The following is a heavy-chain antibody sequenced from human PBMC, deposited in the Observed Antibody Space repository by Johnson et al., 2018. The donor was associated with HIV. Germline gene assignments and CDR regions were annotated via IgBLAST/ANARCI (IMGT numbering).Heavy chain of an antibody. CDR3: ARDAIRFGGVEFGESVGDAFDI. CDR1: GFTFSSYA. D-gene: IGHD3-16*01. CDR2: ISYDGNNK. Sequence: QMLLVESGGGVVQPGRSLRLSCAASGFTFSSYAMHWVRQAPGKGLEWVAVISYDGNNKYYADSVKGRFTISRDNAKKSLYLQMNTLRAEDTAVYYCARDAIRFGGVEFGESVGDAFDIWGKGTMVTVSS. J-gene: IGHJ3*02. V-gene: IGHV3-30-3*01.